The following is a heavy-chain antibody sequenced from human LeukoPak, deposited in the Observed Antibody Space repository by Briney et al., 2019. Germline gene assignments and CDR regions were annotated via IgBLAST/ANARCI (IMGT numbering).Heavy chain of an antibody. CDR3: AREPFRVGARSYYYGMDV. D-gene: IGHD1-26*01. J-gene: IGHJ6*02. CDR2: IYYSGST. Sequence: GSLRLSCAASGFTFSSYAMSWIRQPPGKGLEWIGYIYYSGSTNYNPSLKSRVTISVDTSKNQFSLKLSSVTAADTAVYYCAREPFRVGARSYYYGMDVWGQGTTVTVSS. CDR1: GFTFSSYA. V-gene: IGHV4-59*01.